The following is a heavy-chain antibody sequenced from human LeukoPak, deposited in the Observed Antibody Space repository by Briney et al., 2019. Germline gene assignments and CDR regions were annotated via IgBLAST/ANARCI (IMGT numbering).Heavy chain of an antibody. Sequence: SKTLSLTCTVSGGSISNYYWSWIRQPPGKGLEWIGYMYYSGSTNYNPSLKSRVTISVDTSKNQFSLKLSSVTAADTAVYYCARDPNNYGMDVWGQGTTVTVSS. V-gene: IGHV4-59*01. CDR1: GGSISNYY. CDR3: ARDPNNYGMDV. J-gene: IGHJ6*02. CDR2: MYYSGST. D-gene: IGHD1/OR15-1a*01.